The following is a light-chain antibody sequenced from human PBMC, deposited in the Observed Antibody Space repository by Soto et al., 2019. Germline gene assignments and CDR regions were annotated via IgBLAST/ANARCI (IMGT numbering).Light chain of an antibody. V-gene: IGKV1-27*01. CDR1: TGISNY. J-gene: IGKJ3*01. CDR2: AAS. CDR3: QKTSSAPLT. Sequence: IQRTKCSIQVTASAGARVTITCRTSTGISNYLAWYQQKPGKVPKLLIYAASTLQSGVPSRFSGSGSGTDFTLTITSLQPEDFATYYCQKTSSAPLTFGRGTKVDIK.